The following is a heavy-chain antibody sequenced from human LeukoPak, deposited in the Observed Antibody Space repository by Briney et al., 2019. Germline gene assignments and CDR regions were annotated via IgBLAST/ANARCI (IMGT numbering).Heavy chain of an antibody. CDR1: GGSISSYY. CDR2: IYYSGST. V-gene: IGHV4-59*08. D-gene: IGHD2-21*02. J-gene: IGHJ6*02. CDR3: AGHSDPGPSYCGGDCFTLYGMDV. Sequence: SETLSLTCTVSGGSISSYYWSWLRQPPGKGLEWIGYIYYSGSTNYNPSLKSRVTISVDTSKNQFSLKLSSVTAADTAVYYCAGHSDPGPSYCGGDCFTLYGMDVWGQGTTVTVSS.